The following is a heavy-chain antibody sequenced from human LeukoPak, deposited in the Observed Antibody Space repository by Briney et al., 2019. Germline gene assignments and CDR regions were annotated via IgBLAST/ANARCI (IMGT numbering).Heavy chain of an antibody. Sequence: QTSETLSLTCAVSGGSISSSNWWSWVRQPPGKGLEWIGEIYHSGSTNYNPSLKSRVTISVDTSKNQFSLKLSSVTAADTAVYYCARDLRRFGAGGYWGQGTLVTVSS. CDR2: IYHSGST. V-gene: IGHV4-4*02. CDR1: GGSISSSNW. CDR3: ARDLRRFGAGGY. J-gene: IGHJ4*02. D-gene: IGHD3-10*01.